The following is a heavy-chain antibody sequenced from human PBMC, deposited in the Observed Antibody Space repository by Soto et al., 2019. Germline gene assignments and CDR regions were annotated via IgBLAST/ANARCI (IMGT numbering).Heavy chain of an antibody. CDR2: ISSTTNYI. J-gene: IGHJ4*02. CDR3: ARESEDLTSNFDY. Sequence: GGSLRLSCAASGFTFTRYSMNWVRQAPGKGLEWVSSISSTTNYIYYADSMKGRFTVSRDNAKNSVYLEMNSLSAEDTAVYYCARESEDLTSNFDYWGQGTLVTVST. CDR1: GFTFTRYS. V-gene: IGHV3-21*01.